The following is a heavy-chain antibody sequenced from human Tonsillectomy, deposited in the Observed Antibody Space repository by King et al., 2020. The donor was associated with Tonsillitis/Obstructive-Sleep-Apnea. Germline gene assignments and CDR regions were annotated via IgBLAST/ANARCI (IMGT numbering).Heavy chain of an antibody. Sequence: VQLVESGGGLVQPGGSLRLSCAASGFTVSSKYMSWVRQAPGKGLEWVSVIYGGGSTFYADSVKVRFSISSHKSKNTLYLQINSLRGEDTAVFYCAARVWMYSYYNYYYDMDVWGKGTTVTVSS. CDR2: IYGGGST. V-gene: IGHV3-53*04. J-gene: IGHJ6*03. CDR1: GFTVSSKY. CDR3: AARVWMYSYYNYYYDMDV. D-gene: IGHD4-11*01.